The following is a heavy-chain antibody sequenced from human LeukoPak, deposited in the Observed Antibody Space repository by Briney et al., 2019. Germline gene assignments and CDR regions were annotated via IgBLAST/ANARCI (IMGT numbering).Heavy chain of an antibody. CDR1: RASISDNF. CDR2: TYTSGDT. J-gene: IGHJ4*02. D-gene: IGHD3-3*02. V-gene: IGHV4-4*07. Sequence: TPSETLSLIYTVSRASISDNFWIWSRQPAGKALEWIGRTYTSGDTNYNPSLKSRASVSVDTSKNQFYLSLRYVTAADTAVYSCTIGGAFGTLGHWGPATLVTVSS. CDR3: TIGGAFGTLGH.